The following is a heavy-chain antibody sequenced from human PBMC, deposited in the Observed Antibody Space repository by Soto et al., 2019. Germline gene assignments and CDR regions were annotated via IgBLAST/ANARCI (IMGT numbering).Heavy chain of an antibody. D-gene: IGHD2-15*01. V-gene: IGHV3-9*01. CDR1: GFTFDDYA. CDR2: ISWNSGSI. CDR3: AKVINGGSFDY. Sequence: EVQLVESGGGLVQPGRSLRLSCAASGFTFDDYAMHWVRQAPGKGLEWVSGISWNSGSIGYAESVKGRFTISRDNAKNSLYLQMNSLRAEDTVLYYCAKVINGGSFDYWGQGNLVTVSS. J-gene: IGHJ4*02.